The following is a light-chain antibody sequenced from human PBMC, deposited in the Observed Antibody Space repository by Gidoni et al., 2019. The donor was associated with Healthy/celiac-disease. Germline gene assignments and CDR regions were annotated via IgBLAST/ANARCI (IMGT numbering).Light chain of an antibody. CDR2: GNS. CDR1: SSNIGAGYD. V-gene: IGLV1-40*01. CDR3: QSYDSSLSGSDV. J-gene: IGLJ1*01. Sequence: SVLTPPPSVSGAPGPRVPISCTGSSSNIGAGYDVHWYQQLPGTAPKLLIYGNSNRPSGVPDRFSGSKSGTSASLAITGLQAEDEADYYCQSYDSSLSGSDVFGTGTKVTVL.